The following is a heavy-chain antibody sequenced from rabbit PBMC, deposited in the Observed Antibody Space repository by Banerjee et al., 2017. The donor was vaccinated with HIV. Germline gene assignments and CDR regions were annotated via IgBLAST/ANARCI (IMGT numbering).Heavy chain of an antibody. CDR3: ARHETGTSGWNFDL. D-gene: IGHD1-1*01. CDR1: GIDFRSYG. Sequence: QEQLEESGGDLVKPEGSLTLTCTASGIDFRSYGLSWVRQAPGKGLEWIAYIYPDYGTADYASWVNGRFTISKTSSTTVTLQMTSLTAADTATYFCARHETGTSGWNFDLWGPGTLVTVS. V-gene: IGHV1S45*01. CDR2: IYPDYGTA. J-gene: IGHJ4*01.